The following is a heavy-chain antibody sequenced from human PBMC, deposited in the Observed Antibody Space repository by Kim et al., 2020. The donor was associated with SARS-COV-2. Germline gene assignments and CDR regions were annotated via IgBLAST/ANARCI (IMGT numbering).Heavy chain of an antibody. V-gene: IGHV7-4-1*02. Sequence: ASVKVSCKASGYTFTSYAMNWVRQAPGQGLEWMGWINTNTGNPTYAQGFTGRFVFSLDTSVSTAYLQISSLKAEDTAVYYCARDQRDTIFGVVISPRGGMGVWGQGTTVTVSS. CDR3: ARDQRDTIFGVVISPRGGMGV. CDR2: INTNTGNP. D-gene: IGHD3-3*01. CDR1: GYTFTSYA. J-gene: IGHJ6*02.